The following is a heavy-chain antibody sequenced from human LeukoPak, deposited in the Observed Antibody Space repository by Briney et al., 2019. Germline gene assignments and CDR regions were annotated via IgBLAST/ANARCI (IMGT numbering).Heavy chain of an antibody. V-gene: IGHV4-4*07. CDR1: GGSISSYY. D-gene: IGHD3-22*01. Sequence: PSETLSLTCTVSGGSISSYYWSWIRQPAGKGLEWIGRIYTSGSTNYNPSLKSRVTMSVDTSKNQFSLKLSSVTAADTAVYYCARALYYYYSSGYYYYYYYMDVWGKGTTVTVSS. J-gene: IGHJ6*03. CDR2: IYTSGST. CDR3: ARALYYYYSSGYYYYYYYMDV.